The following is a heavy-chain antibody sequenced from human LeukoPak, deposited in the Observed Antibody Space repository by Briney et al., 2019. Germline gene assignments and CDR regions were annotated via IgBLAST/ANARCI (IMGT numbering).Heavy chain of an antibody. CDR3: ASFYGGGSDY. Sequence: PGGSLRLSCAASGFTFSSYEMNWVRQAPGKGLEWVSYISSSGSTIYYADSVKGRFTISRDNAKNSLYLQMNSLRAEDTAVYYCASFYGGGSDYWGQGTLVTVSS. V-gene: IGHV3-48*03. J-gene: IGHJ4*02. D-gene: IGHD4-23*01. CDR2: ISSSGSTI. CDR1: GFTFSSYE.